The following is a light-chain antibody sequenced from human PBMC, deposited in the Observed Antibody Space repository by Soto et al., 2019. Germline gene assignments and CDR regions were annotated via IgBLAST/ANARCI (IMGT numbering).Light chain of an antibody. CDR1: QSVSSN. J-gene: IGKJ1*01. Sequence: EIFMTQSPGSLPVAHRERATLSCRARQSVSSNLAWYQQKPGQAPRLLIYGASTRATDIPARISGSGSGTEFTLTISSLQSEDCAVYYCQQYNKWPRTFGQGAKVDIK. V-gene: IGKV3-15*01. CDR3: QQYNKWPRT. CDR2: GAS.